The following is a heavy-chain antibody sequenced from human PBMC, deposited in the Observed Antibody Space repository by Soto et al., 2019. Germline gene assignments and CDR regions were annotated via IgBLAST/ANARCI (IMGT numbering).Heavy chain of an antibody. J-gene: IGHJ6*02. D-gene: IGHD3-9*01. V-gene: IGHV3-48*01. CDR1: GFTFSSYS. CDR2: ISSSSSTI. CDR3: ARDRRLLRYFDWFTSAYGMDV. Sequence: EVQLVESGGGLVQPGGSLRLSCAASGFTFSSYSMNWVRQAPGKGLEWVSYISSSSSTIYYADSVKGRFTISRDNAKNSLYLQMNSLRAEDTAVYYCARDRRLLRYFDWFTSAYGMDVWGQGTTVTVSS.